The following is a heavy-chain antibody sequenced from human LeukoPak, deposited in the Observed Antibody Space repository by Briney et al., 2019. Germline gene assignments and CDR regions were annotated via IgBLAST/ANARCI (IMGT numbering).Heavy chain of an antibody. V-gene: IGHV4-61*02. J-gene: IGHJ5*02. CDR2: VYTSGST. CDR1: GGSISRDNYS. Sequence: PSETLSLTCTVSGGSISRDNYSWSWIRQPAGKGLEGIGRVYTSGSTNYNPSLKSRVTISVDTSKKQFSLKLSSVTAADTAVYYCAREKIGYYDGSGRGWFDPWGQGTLVTVSS. D-gene: IGHD3-22*01. CDR3: AREKIGYYDGSGRGWFDP.